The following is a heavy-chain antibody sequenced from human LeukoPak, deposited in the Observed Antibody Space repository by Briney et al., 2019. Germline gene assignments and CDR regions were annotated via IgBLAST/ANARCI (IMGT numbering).Heavy chain of an antibody. V-gene: IGHV4-59*01. CDR2: IYYSGST. CDR3: AEGRNRFDP. Sequence: SETLSLTCTVSGGSISSYYWSWIRQPPGKGLEWIGYIYYSGSTNYNPSLKSRVTISVDTSKNQFSLKLSSVTAADTAVYYCAEGRNRFDPWGQGTLVTVSS. J-gene: IGHJ5*02. CDR1: GGSISSYY.